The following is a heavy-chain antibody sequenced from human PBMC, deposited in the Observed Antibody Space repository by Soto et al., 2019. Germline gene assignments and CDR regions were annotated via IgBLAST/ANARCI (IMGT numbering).Heavy chain of an antibody. V-gene: IGHV4-31*03. J-gene: IGHJ5*02. D-gene: IGHD6-13*01. CDR1: GGSISSGGYY. CDR3: ARDLAAAADMNWFDP. CDR2: IYYSGST. Sequence: QXQLQESGPGLVKPSQTLSLTCTVSGGSISSGGYYWSWIRQHPGKGLEWIGYIYYSGSTYYNPSLKSRVTISVDTSKNQFSLKLSSVTAADTAVYYCARDLAAAADMNWFDPWGQGTLVTVSS.